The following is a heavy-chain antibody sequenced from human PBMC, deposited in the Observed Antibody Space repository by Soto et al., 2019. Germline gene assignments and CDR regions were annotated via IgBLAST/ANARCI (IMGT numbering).Heavy chain of an antibody. CDR3: ARDFNDISTGHFDY. Sequence: SVKVSCTASGGTFSSYTISWVRQAPGQGLEWMGRIIPILGIANYAQKFQGRVTITADKSTSTAYMELSSLRSEDTAVYYCARDFNDISTGHFDYWGQGTLVTVSS. CDR2: IIPILGIA. V-gene: IGHV1-69*04. CDR1: GGTFSSYT. J-gene: IGHJ4*02. D-gene: IGHD3-9*01.